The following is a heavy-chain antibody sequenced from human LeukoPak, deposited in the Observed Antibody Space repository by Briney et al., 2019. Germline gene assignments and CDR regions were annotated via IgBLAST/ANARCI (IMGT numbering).Heavy chain of an antibody. Sequence: SGTLSLTCTVSGGSISNYYWSWIRQPPGKGLEWIAYIDYRGSTTYNPSLKSRVTISVDTSRNQFSLKLSSVTAADTAVYYCARSRSGYSYDHAAFDIWGQGTMVTVSS. CDR2: IDYRGST. CDR1: GGSISNYY. J-gene: IGHJ3*02. V-gene: IGHV4-59*01. D-gene: IGHD5-18*01. CDR3: ARSRSGYSYDHAAFDI.